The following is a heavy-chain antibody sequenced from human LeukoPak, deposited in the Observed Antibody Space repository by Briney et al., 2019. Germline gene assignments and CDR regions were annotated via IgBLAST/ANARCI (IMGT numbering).Heavy chain of an antibody. D-gene: IGHD3-10*01. CDR1: GGSISSYY. V-gene: IGHV4-59*01. CDR2: IYYSGST. CDR3: ARGGSGSYYKFYYYYGMDV. Sequence: PSETLSLTCTVSGGSISSYYWSWIRQPPGKGLEWIGYIYYSGSTNYNPSLKSRVTISVDTSKNQFSLKLSSVTAADTAVYYCARGGSGSYYKFYYYYGMDVWGQGTTVTVS. J-gene: IGHJ6*02.